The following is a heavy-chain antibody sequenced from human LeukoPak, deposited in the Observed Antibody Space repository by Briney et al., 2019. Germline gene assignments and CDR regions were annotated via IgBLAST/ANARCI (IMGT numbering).Heavy chain of an antibody. J-gene: IGHJ4*02. CDR2: MNPNSGNT. CDR1: GYTFTSYD. CDR3: ARVRLGELSLLDY. D-gene: IGHD3-16*02. V-gene: IGHV1-8*01. Sequence: ASVKVSCKASGYTFTSYDINWVRQATGQGLEWMGWMNPNSGNTGYAQKFQGRVTMTRNTSISTAYMELSSLRSEGTAVYYCARVRLGELSLLDYWGQGTLVTVSS.